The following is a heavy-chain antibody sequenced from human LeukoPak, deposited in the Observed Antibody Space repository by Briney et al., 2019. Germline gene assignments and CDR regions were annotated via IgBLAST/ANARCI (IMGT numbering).Heavy chain of an antibody. J-gene: IGHJ4*02. CDR2: IHSGGDT. D-gene: IGHD6-13*01. CDR1: GFTVSFNY. Sequence: PGGSLRLSCAASGFTVSFNYMFWVRQSPGKGLEWVSVIHSGGDTSYADSVKGRFTISRDKSKNTLYLQMNSLRANDTAVYYCARAIGAAGTDYWGQGTLVTVSS. CDR3: ARAIGAAGTDY. V-gene: IGHV3-66*01.